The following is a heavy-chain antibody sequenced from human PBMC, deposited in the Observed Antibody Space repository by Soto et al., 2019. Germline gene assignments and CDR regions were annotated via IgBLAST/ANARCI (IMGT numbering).Heavy chain of an antibody. CDR2: ISGSSSMI. CDR3: ARDLNPRQEMLYALLGY. CDR1: GFTFSSYS. J-gene: IGHJ4*02. V-gene: IGHV3-48*01. D-gene: IGHD2-8*01. Sequence: EVQLVESGGGLVQPGGSLRLSCAASGFTFSSYSMNWVRQAPGKGLEWVSYISGSSSMIYYADSVKGRFTMSRDNAKNSLYLQMNSLRAEDTAVYYCARDLNPRQEMLYALLGYWGQGTLVTVSS.